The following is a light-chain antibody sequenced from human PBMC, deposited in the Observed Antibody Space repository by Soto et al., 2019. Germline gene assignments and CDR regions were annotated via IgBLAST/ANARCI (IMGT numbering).Light chain of an antibody. J-gene: IGKJ5*01. CDR3: QQYNSWPPIT. Sequence: EIVMTQSPATLSVCPGERATLSCSASQSVSIKLAWYQQKPGQAPRLLIYDTSTRATGIPDRFSGSGSGTDFTLTISRLEPEDFVVYYCQQYNSWPPITFGQGTRLEIK. V-gene: IGKV3D-15*01. CDR2: DTS. CDR1: QSVSIK.